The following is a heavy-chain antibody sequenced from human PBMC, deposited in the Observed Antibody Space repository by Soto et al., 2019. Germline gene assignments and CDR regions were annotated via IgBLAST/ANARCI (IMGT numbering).Heavy chain of an antibody. Sequence: SETLSLTCAVYGGSFSGYYWSWIRQPPGKGLEWIGEINHSGSTNYNPSLKSRVTISVDTSKNQFSLKLSSVTAADTAVYYCARAPDIVVVPAAYGMDVWGQGTTVT. D-gene: IGHD2-2*01. CDR3: ARAPDIVVVPAAYGMDV. CDR1: GGSFSGYY. J-gene: IGHJ6*02. CDR2: INHSGST. V-gene: IGHV4-34*01.